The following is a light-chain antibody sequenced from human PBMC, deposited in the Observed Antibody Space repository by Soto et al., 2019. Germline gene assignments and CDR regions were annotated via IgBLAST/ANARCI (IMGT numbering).Light chain of an antibody. Sequence: DIQMTQSPSSLSASVGDRVTITCRASQSISSYLNWYQQKPGKAPKLLIYAASSLQSGVPSRFSGSGSGTDFTLTISSLQPDDFATYYCQHYNSYSEAFGQGTKVGIK. V-gene: IGKV1-39*01. CDR2: AAS. J-gene: IGKJ1*01. CDR1: QSISSY. CDR3: QHYNSYSEA.